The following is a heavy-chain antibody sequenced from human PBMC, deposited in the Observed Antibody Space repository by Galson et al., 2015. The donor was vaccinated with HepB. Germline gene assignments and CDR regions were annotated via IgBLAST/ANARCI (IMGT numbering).Heavy chain of an antibody. V-gene: IGHV3-9*01. CDR1: TFTFDDYA. Sequence: SLRLSCAASTFTFDDYAMHWVRQAPGKGLEWVSGISWNSGNINYADSVKGRSTISRDNAKNSLYLQMNSLRAEDTAVYYCARETGSRNYYYPTNWGQGTLVTVSS. CDR3: ARETGSRNYYYPTN. CDR2: ISWNSGNI. D-gene: IGHD3-10*01. J-gene: IGHJ4*02.